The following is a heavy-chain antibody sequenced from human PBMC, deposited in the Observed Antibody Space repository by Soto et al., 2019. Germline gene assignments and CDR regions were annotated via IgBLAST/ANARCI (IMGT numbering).Heavy chain of an antibody. Sequence: PLRLSCAAAGFTISTYWMHWARQAPGKGLVWVSRISSDGSSTNYADSVKGRFTISRDNAKNTLHLQMNSLRAEDTAVYYCARVPYCSSSSCYSYFDSWGQGTLVTVSS. CDR2: ISSDGSST. D-gene: IGHD2-2*01. V-gene: IGHV3-74*01. CDR1: GFTISTYW. CDR3: ARVPYCSSSSCYSYFDS. J-gene: IGHJ4*02.